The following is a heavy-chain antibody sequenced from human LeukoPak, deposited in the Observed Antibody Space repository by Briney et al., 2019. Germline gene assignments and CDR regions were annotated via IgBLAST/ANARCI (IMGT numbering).Heavy chain of an antibody. V-gene: IGHV1-46*01. CDR3: ARAGRITMLVVPPPFDY. D-gene: IGHD3-22*01. J-gene: IGHJ4*02. CDR2: INPSGGST. CDR1: GYTFSNYY. Sequence: ASVKVSCKASGYTFSNYYIHWMRQAPGQGLEWMGIINPSGGSTSYAQKFQGRVTMTRDMSTSTVYMELSSLRSEDTAVYYCARAGRITMLVVPPPFDYWGQGTLVTVSS.